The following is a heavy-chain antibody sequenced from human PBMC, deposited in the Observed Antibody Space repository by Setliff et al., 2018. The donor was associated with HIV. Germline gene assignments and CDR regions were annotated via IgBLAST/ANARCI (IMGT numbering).Heavy chain of an antibody. CDR1: GGSISSGSDY. V-gene: IGHV4-61*09. J-gene: IGHJ4*02. CDR3: ARDVMEWFGNYFDN. D-gene: IGHD3-3*01. CDR2: IHISGTA. Sequence: SLTCTVSGGSISSGSDYWSWIRQPAGKGLGWIGQIHISGTANYNPSLKSRVTISIDTSKHQFSLKLTSVTAADTAVYYCARDVMEWFGNYFDNWGQGALVTVSS.